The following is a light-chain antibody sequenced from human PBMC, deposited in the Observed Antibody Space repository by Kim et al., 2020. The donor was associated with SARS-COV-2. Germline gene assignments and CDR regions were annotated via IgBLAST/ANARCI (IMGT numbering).Light chain of an antibody. CDR3: QQYESSPPRFI. CDR1: QTVSHLH. Sequence: PRERATLSCKASQTVSHLHLAWYQQKVGQPPSLLIYGASSRATAIPDRFSGSGSGTDFTLTISRLEPEDFSVYYCQQYESSPPRFIFGQGTKLEI. V-gene: IGKV3-20*01. CDR2: GAS. J-gene: IGKJ2*01.